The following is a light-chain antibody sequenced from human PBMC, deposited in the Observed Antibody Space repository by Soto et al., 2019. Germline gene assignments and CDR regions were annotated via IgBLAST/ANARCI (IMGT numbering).Light chain of an antibody. Sequence: EIVLTQSPGTRSLSPGERATLSGRVSQSVSSSYLAWYQQKPGQAPRLLIYGASSRATGIPDRFSGSGSGTDFTLTISRLEPEDFAVYYCQQYGSSPYTFGQGTKLEIK. CDR1: QSVSSSY. J-gene: IGKJ2*01. CDR3: QQYGSSPYT. V-gene: IGKV3-20*01. CDR2: GAS.